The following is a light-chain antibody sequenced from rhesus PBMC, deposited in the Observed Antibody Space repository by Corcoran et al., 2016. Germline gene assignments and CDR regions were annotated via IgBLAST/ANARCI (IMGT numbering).Light chain of an antibody. Sequence: DIVMTQTPLSLPVTPGEPASISCRSSQSLLDSEDGNTYLDWYLQKPGQSPQLLIYEVSTRAPGVPDRVSGSVSDTDFTLKISRVEAEYVGVYYCMQALEFPFTFGPGTKLDIK. J-gene: IGKJ3*01. CDR1: QSLLDSEDGNTY. CDR2: EVS. CDR3: MQALEFPFT. V-gene: IGKV2-104*02.